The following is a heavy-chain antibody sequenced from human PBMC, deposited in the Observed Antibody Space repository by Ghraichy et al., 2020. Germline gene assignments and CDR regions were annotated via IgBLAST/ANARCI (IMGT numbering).Heavy chain of an antibody. D-gene: IGHD3-10*01. CDR3: AKVALKVINDAFDM. CDR1: GFTFSSYA. CDR2: ISGSGGST. V-gene: IGHV3-23*01. J-gene: IGHJ3*02. Sequence: ESLNISCAASGFTFSSYAMTWVRQAPGKWLEWVSAISGSGGSTYYADSVKGRFTISRDNSKNTLYLQMNSLRAEDTAVYYCAKVALKVINDAFDMWGQGTMVTVSS.